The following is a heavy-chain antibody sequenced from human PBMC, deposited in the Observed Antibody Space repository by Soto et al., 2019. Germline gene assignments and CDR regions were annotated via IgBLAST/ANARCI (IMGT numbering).Heavy chain of an antibody. CDR2: ISGTGSRT. V-gene: IGHV3-23*01. D-gene: IGHD3-10*01. CDR3: AKFGAXXXYFQFDY. J-gene: IGHJ4*02. Sequence: GGSLRLSCAASGFPFINFAMSWVRQSPGKGLEWVSAISGTGSRTWYADSVRGRFTVSRDNSKNTLYLQMNSLRDEDTAVYYCAKFGAXXXYFQFDYWGPGTLVTVSS. CDR1: GFPFINFA.